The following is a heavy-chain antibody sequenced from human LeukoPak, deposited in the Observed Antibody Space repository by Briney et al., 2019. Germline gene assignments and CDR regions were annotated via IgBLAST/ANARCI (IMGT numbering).Heavy chain of an antibody. J-gene: IGHJ4*02. CDR1: GYTLTELS. CDR2: FDPEDGET. D-gene: IGHD3-3*01. Sequence: ASVKVSCKVSGYTLTELSMHWVRQAPGKGLEWMGGFDPEDGETIYAQKFQGRVTMTEDTSTDTAYMELSSLRSDDTAVYYCATGIRRITIFGVVSHFDYWGQGTLVTVSS. V-gene: IGHV1-24*01. CDR3: ATGIRRITIFGVVSHFDY.